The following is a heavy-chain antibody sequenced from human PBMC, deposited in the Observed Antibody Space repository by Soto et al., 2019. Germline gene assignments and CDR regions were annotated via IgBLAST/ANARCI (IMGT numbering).Heavy chain of an antibody. D-gene: IGHD6-13*01. Sequence: EVHLLESGGVLVQPGESLRLSCETSGFTFSNCVMTWVRQAPGKGLEWGSVITKTGDTDYADSVKGRFTISRDNSKNTVYLQMNSLRAEDPAVYYCAKGLLNGRWYAADWGQGTLVTVSS. V-gene: IGHV3-23*01. J-gene: IGHJ4*02. CDR2: ITKTGDT. CDR3: AKGLLNGRWYAAD. CDR1: GFTFSNCV.